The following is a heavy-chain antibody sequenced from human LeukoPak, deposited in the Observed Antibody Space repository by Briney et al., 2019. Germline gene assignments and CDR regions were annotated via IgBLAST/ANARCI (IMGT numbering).Heavy chain of an antibody. V-gene: IGHV5-51*01. Sequence: GESRKISCKASGYTFTHQWIGWVRQKSGSCLEWMGIIYPRDSDTRYSPSFQGHVSISADTSINTAYLEWSRLEASDTAIYYCARHSDVIGAIWGQGTLVTVSS. CDR2: IYPRDSDT. CDR1: GYTFTHQW. J-gene: IGHJ4*02. CDR3: ARHSDVIGAI. D-gene: IGHD3-10*01.